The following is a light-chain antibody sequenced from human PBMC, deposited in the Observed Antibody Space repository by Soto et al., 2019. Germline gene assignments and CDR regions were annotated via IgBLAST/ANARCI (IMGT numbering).Light chain of an antibody. V-gene: IGKV4-1*01. CDR2: WAS. J-gene: IGKJ5*01. CDR3: QQYHSDPIT. Sequence: DFVMTQSPDSLAVSLGESSTINCRSSQSVLSNSDNKNYLAWFQQKPGQPPKLLFYWASTRESGVPDRFSGSGSATDFTLTISNLQAEDVAVYYCQQYHSDPITFGQGTRLEIK. CDR1: QSVLSNSDNKNY.